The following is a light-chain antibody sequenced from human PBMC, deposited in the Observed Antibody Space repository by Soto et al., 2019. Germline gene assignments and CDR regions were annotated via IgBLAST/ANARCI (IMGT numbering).Light chain of an antibody. Sequence: QSVLTQPPSASGSPGQSVTISCTGTGSDIGAYNYVSWYQHHPGKAPKLMIYDVSERPSGVPDRFSGSRSGNTASLTISGLQAEDEADYYCCAYAVTFYVFGTGTKVTVL. CDR1: GSDIGAYNY. V-gene: IGLV2-8*01. CDR3: CAYAVTFYV. CDR2: DVS. J-gene: IGLJ1*01.